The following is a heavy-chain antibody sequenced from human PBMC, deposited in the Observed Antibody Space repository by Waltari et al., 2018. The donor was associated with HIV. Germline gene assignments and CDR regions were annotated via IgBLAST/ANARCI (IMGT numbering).Heavy chain of an antibody. Sequence: EVQLLESGGGLVQPGGSLKLSCEAQKLTFNTHGTNWVRQAPGKGLGWVSCIEDRGGVGGGTFYADSVKGRVSIFRDKSKNTLYLQMNSLRVEDTAVYYCTKELKFWSNYGSDTWGQGTQVTVSS. V-gene: IGHV3-23*01. D-gene: IGHD3-3*01. CDR3: TKELKFWSNYGSDT. CDR2: IEDRGGVGGGT. J-gene: IGHJ4*02. CDR1: KLTFNTHG.